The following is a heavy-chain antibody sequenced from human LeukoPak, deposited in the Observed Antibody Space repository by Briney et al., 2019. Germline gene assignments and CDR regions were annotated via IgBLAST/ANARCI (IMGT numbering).Heavy chain of an antibody. J-gene: IGHJ4*02. CDR3: ARGGSSWYIN. V-gene: IGHV4-31*02. D-gene: IGHD6-13*01. CDR2: IYYSGST. Sequence: LEWIGYIYYSGSTYYNPSLKSRVTISVDTSKNQFSLKLSSVTAADTAVYYCARGGSSWYINWGQGTLVTVSS.